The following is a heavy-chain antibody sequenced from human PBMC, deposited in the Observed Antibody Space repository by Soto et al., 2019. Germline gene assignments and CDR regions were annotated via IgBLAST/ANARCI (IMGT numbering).Heavy chain of an antibody. V-gene: IGHV4-34*01. CDR1: GGSFSGYY. CDR3: ARARVVRPFDYGMDV. J-gene: IGHJ6*02. Sequence: NPSETLSLTCAVYGGSFSGYYWSWIRQPPGKGLEWIGEINHSGSTNYNPSLKSRVTISVDTSKNQFSLKLSSVTAADTAVYYCARARVVRPFDYGMDVWGQGTTVTVSS. D-gene: IGHD3-10*02. CDR2: INHSGST.